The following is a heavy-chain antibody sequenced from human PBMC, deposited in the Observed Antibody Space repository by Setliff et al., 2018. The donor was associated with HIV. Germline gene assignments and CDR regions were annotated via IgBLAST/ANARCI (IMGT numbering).Heavy chain of an antibody. J-gene: IGHJ6*02. CDR2: IWPSGTS. Sequence: SETLSLPCGVAGDSITGSFYWAWIRQPPGKGLEWIANIYPSGSIWPSGTSNYNPSLKGRVTISLDMSQNQFSLKVNSVTAADTAIYYCASGGPAVAYAVDVWGQGTTVTVS. D-gene: IGHD5-12*01. V-gene: IGHV4-38-2*01. CDR3: ASGGPAVAYAVDV. CDR1: GDSITGSFY.